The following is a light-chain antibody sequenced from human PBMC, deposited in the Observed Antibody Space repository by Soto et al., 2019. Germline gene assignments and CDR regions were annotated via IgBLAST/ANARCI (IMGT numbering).Light chain of an antibody. CDR1: QSLSSN. Sequence: EIVMTQSPATLSVSPGERATLSCRASQSLSSNLAWYQQCPGQAPRLLIYGASTRATGIPARFSGSGSGTEFTLTISSLQSEDFAVYYCQQYTYWPWTLGQGTKV. CDR2: GAS. CDR3: QQYTYWPWT. V-gene: IGKV3-15*01. J-gene: IGKJ1*01.